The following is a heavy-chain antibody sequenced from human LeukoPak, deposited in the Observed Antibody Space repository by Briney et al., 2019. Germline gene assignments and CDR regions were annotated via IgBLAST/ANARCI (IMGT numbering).Heavy chain of an antibody. J-gene: IGHJ6*03. Sequence: SETLSLTCTVSGYSISSGDYWGWIRQPPGKGLEWIGTIYHSGSTYYNPSLKSRVTISVDTSKNQFSLKLSSVTAADTAVYYCAREPAEGLSSYYYYMDVWGKGTTVTVSS. CDR1: GYSISSGDY. D-gene: IGHD2-2*01. V-gene: IGHV4-38-2*02. CDR3: AREPAEGLSSYYYYMDV. CDR2: IYHSGST.